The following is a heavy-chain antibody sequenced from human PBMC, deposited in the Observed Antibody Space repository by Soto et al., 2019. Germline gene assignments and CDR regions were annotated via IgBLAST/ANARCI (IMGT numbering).Heavy chain of an antibody. CDR2: IYYSGST. D-gene: IGHD5-18*01. Sequence: QVQLQESGPGLVKPSQTLSLTCTVSGGSISSGGYYWSWIRQHPGKGLEWIGYIYYSGSTYYNPSLKSRVTISVDTSKNQFSLKLSSVTAADTAVYYCARGAYSYGLTRDSYYGMDVWGQGTTVTVSS. CDR1: GGSISSGGYY. CDR3: ARGAYSYGLTRDSYYGMDV. V-gene: IGHV4-31*03. J-gene: IGHJ6*02.